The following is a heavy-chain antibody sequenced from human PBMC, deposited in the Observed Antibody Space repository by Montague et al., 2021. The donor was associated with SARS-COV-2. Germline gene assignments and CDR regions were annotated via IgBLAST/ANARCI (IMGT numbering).Heavy chain of an antibody. Sequence: SETLSLTCAVSGGSFSGYYWSWIRQPPGKGLEWIWEINHSGSTNYNPSLKSRVTISVDTSKNQFSLKLSAVTAADTAGYYCARSWGQWLLWGYYFDYWGQGTLVTVSS. CDR3: ARSWGQWLLWGYYFDY. CDR2: INHSGST. J-gene: IGHJ4*02. CDR1: GGSFSGYY. D-gene: IGHD6-19*01. V-gene: IGHV4-34*01.